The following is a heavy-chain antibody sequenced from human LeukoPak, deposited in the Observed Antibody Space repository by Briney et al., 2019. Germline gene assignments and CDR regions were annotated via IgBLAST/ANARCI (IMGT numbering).Heavy chain of an antibody. CDR3: ATGYSSTWYYFDY. D-gene: IGHD6-13*01. CDR2: SYHTGSP. CDR1: GDFISIYY. V-gene: IGHV4-59*07. Sequence: SDTLSLPCTLCGDFISIYYGSGLRDPPGKGVEGIGYSYHTGSPNHHPPLKSRVTISVDTPKNRFSLKLSSVTAGDTAVYYCATGYSSTWYYFDYWGQGTLVTVSS. J-gene: IGHJ4*02.